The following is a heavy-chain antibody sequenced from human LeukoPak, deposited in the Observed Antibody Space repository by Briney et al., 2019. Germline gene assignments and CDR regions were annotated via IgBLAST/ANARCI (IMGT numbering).Heavy chain of an antibody. D-gene: IGHD5-18*01. J-gene: IGHJ4*02. CDR2: IYPGDSGT. CDR3: ARHGRGPGYSYGLDY. Sequence: GESLKISCKGSGYSFTSYWIGWVRQMPGKGLEWMGIIYPGDSGTRYSPSFQGQVTISADKSISTAYLQWSSLKASDTAMYYCARHGRGPGYSYGLDYWGQGTLVTVSS. V-gene: IGHV5-51*01. CDR1: GYSFTSYW.